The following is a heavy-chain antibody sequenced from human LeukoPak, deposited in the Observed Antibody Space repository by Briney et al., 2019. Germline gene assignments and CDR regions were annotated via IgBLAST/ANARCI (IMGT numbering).Heavy chain of an antibody. D-gene: IGHD5-24*01. V-gene: IGHV4-39*07. J-gene: IGHJ4*02. CDR3: ARRDGRWLPFDY. CDR2: IYYSGST. CDR1: GGSISSSSYY. Sequence: PSETLSLTCTVSGGSISSSSYYWGWIRQPPGKGLEWIGSIYYSGSTNYNPSLKSRVTISVDTSKNQFSLKLSSVTAADTAVYYCARRDGRWLPFDYWGQGTLVTVSS.